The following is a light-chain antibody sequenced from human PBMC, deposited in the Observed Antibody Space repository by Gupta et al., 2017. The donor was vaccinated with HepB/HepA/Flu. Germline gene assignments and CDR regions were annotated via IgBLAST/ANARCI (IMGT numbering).Light chain of an antibody. CDR2: AAS. V-gene: IGKV1-39*01. Sequence: DIQMTQSPSSLSASVGDRVTITCRASQSISSYLNWYQQKPGKAPKLLIYAASSLQSGVPSRFSGSGSETDFTLTISSRQPEDFATYYCQQSYSTLALTFGGGSKVEIK. CDR3: QQSYSTLALT. J-gene: IGKJ4*01. CDR1: QSISSY.